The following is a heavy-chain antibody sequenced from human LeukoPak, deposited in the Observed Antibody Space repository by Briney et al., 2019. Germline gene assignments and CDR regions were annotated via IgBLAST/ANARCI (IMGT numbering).Heavy chain of an antibody. Sequence: ASVKVSCKASGYTYTGYYMHWVRQAPGQGLEWMGWINPNSGGTNYAQKFQGRVTMTRDTSISTAYMELSRLRSDDTAVYYCARARSKPRGYSYGYWGQGTLVTVSS. CDR2: INPNSGGT. CDR3: ARARSKPRGYSYGY. V-gene: IGHV1-2*02. J-gene: IGHJ4*02. CDR1: GYTYTGYY. D-gene: IGHD5-18*01.